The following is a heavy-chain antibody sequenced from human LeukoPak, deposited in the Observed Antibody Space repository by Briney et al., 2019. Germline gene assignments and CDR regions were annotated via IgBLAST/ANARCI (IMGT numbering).Heavy chain of an antibody. CDR1: GFTVSINY. V-gene: IGHV3-53*01. CDR3: ARYSGNDSSGYYRYHFDY. Sequence: PGGSLRLSCAASGFTVSINYMSWVRQAPGKGLEWVSVIYSGGSTYYADCVKGRFTISRDNSKNTLYLQMNSLRAEDTAVYYCARYSGNDSSGYYRYHFDYWGQGTLVTVSS. CDR2: IYSGGST. D-gene: IGHD3-22*01. J-gene: IGHJ4*02.